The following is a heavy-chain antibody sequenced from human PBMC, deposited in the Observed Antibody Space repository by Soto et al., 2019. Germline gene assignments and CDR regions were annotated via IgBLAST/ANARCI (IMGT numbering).Heavy chain of an antibody. CDR2: ISGSGGST. D-gene: IGHD3-9*01. V-gene: IGHV3-23*01. CDR1: GFTFSSYA. Sequence: GGSLRLSCAASGFTFSSYAMSWVRQAPGKGLEWVSAISGSGGSTYYADSVKGRFTISRDNSKNTLYLQMNSLRAEDTAVYYCAKDYYDILTGWGPDAFDIWGQGTMVTVSS. J-gene: IGHJ3*02. CDR3: AKDYYDILTGWGPDAFDI.